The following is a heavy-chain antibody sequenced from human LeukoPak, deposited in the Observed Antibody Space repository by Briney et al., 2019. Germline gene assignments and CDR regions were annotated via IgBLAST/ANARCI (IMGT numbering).Heavy chain of an antibody. D-gene: IGHD3-22*01. V-gene: IGHV3-30*02. J-gene: IGHJ1*01. CDR3: AAGSASITMIVVVITAEYFQH. CDR2: IRYDGSNK. CDR1: GFTFSSYG. Sequence: PGGSLRLSCAASGFTFSSYGMHWVRQAPGKGLEWVAFIRYDGSNKYYAGSVQGLFTISRDNSKSTLYLQMNSLRAEDTAVYYCAAGSASITMIVVVITAEYFQHWGQGTLVTVSS.